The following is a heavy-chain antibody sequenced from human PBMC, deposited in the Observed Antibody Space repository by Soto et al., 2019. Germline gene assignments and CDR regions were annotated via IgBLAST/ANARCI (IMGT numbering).Heavy chain of an antibody. CDR3: ARDPRALLRYFDWLSVGYYYYGMDV. D-gene: IGHD3-9*01. V-gene: IGHV1-18*01. Sequence: ALVKVSCKASGYTFTSYGISWVRQAPGQGLEWMGWISAYNGNTNYAQKLQGRVTMTTDTSTSTAYMELRSLRSDDTAVYYCARDPRALLRYFDWLSVGYYYYGMDVWGQGTTVTVSS. CDR1: GYTFTSYG. CDR2: ISAYNGNT. J-gene: IGHJ6*02.